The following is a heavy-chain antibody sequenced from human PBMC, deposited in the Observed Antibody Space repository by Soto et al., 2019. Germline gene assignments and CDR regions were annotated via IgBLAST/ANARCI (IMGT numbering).Heavy chain of an antibody. CDR2: TYYRSKWYN. D-gene: IGHD6-19*01. CDR3: ARDSIAVAGTEAHYYYYGMDV. V-gene: IGHV6-1*01. Sequence: PSQTLSLTCAISGDSVSSNSAAWNWIRQSPSRGLEWLGRTYYRSKWYNDYAVSVKSRITINPDTSKNQFSLQLNSVTPEDTAVYYCARDSIAVAGTEAHYYYYGMDVWGQGTTVTV. J-gene: IGHJ6*02. CDR1: GDSVSSNSAA.